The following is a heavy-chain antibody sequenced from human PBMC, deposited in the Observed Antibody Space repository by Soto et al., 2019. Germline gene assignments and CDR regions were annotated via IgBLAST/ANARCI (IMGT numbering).Heavy chain of an antibody. CDR2: IYYSGST. J-gene: IGHJ6*02. V-gene: IGHV4-31*08. D-gene: IGHD3-3*01. Sequence: QVQLQESGPGLVKPSQTLSLTCTVSGGSISSGGYYWSWIRQHPGKGLEWIGYIYYSGSTYYNPSLKSRVTMSVDTSKNQFSLKLSSVTAADTAVYYCRAYDFWSGFLDVWGQGTTVTVSS. CDR3: RAYDFWSGFLDV. CDR1: GGSISSGGYY.